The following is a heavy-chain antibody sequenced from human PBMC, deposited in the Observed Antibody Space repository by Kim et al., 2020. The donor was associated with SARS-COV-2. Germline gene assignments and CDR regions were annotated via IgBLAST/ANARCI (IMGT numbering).Heavy chain of an antibody. CDR3: ARGRYCTAGSCYGTDV. Sequence: SETLSLTCAVSGGSISSGIYSWNWIRQPPGKGLEWIGYMYQSGSTDYNPSLKSRVTISIDRSKNQFSLKLNSVTAADTAVYYCARGRYCTAGSCYGTDVWGQGTTVTVSS. CDR1: GGSISSGIYS. D-gene: IGHD2-15*01. V-gene: IGHV4-30-2*01. J-gene: IGHJ6*02. CDR2: MYQSGST.